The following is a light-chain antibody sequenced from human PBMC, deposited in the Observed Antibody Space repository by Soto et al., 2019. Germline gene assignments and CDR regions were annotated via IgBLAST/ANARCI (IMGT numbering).Light chain of an antibody. J-gene: IGKJ5*01. CDR2: AAS. V-gene: IGKV1-39*01. CDR3: QQYNSYPYT. Sequence: DIHMTQSPSSLSASVGDRVTITCRASQTISSYLNWYQQTPGQAPKLLIYAASSLQSGVPSRFSGSGSGTEFTLTISSLQADDFATYYCQQYNSYPYTFGQGTRPEI. CDR1: QTISSY.